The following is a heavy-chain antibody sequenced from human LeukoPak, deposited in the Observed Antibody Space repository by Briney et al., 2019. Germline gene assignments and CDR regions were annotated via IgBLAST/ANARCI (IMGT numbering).Heavy chain of an antibody. Sequence: PGGSLRLSCAASGFTFSSYAMRWIRQAQGKGLEWVANIKQDGSEKYYVDSVKGRFTSSRDNAKNSLYLKMNSLRAEDTAVYYCAREYSYYGMDVWGQGTTVTVSS. CDR3: AREYSYYGMDV. D-gene: IGHD4-4*01. V-gene: IGHV3-7*01. CDR2: IKQDGSEK. J-gene: IGHJ6*02. CDR1: GFTFSSYA.